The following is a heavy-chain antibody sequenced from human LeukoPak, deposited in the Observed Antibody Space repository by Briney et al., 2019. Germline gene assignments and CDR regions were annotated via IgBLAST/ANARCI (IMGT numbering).Heavy chain of an antibody. CDR2: IYYSGST. D-gene: IGHD3-22*01. CDR3: ATSYYDSSGYYYPFDY. Sequence: SETLSLTCTVSGGSISSYYWSWIGQPPGKGVEGMGYIYYSGSTNYNPSLKSRVTISVDTSKNQFSLKLSSVTAADTAVYYCATSYYDSSGYYYPFDYWGEGTLVTVSS. CDR1: GGSISSYY. V-gene: IGHV4-59*01. J-gene: IGHJ4*02.